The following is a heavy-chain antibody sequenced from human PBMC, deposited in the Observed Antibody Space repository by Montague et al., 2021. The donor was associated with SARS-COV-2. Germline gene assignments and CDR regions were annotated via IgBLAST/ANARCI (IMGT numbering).Heavy chain of an antibody. Sequence: SETLSLTCAVYGGSFSGYYWSCIRQPPGKGLEWIGEISHSGSTNYNPSLKSRVTTSIHTSKNQFSLKVSSVTAADTAVYYCARFAYRLLVIASYFGMDVWGQGTSVTVSS. D-gene: IGHD2-2*01. CDR2: ISHSGST. CDR3: ARFAYRLLVIASYFGMDV. CDR1: GGSFSGYY. V-gene: IGHV4-34*01. J-gene: IGHJ6*02.